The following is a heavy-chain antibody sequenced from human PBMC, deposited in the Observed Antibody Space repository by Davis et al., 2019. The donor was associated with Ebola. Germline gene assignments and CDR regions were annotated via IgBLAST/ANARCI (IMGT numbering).Heavy chain of an antibody. CDR1: GFTFSSYG. CDR3: ASIAVRLFVY. V-gene: IGHV3-30*03. D-gene: IGHD6-6*01. CDR2: ISYDGSNK. Sequence: GGSLRLSCAASGFTFSSYGMHWVRQAPGKGLEWVAVISYDGSNKYYADSVKGRFTISRDNSKNTLYLQMNSLRAEDTAVYYCASIAVRLFVYWGQGTLVTVSS. J-gene: IGHJ4*02.